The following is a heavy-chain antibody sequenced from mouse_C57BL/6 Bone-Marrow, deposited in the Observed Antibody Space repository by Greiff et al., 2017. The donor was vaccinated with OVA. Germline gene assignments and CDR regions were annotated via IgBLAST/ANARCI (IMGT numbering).Heavy chain of an antibody. CDR2: IYPRDGST. CDR1: GYTFTSYD. CDR3: AREDVITTVVAPYFDV. V-gene: IGHV1-85*01. J-gene: IGHJ1*03. Sequence: VQLQQSGPELVKPGASVKLSCKASGYTFTSYDINWVKQRPGQGLEWIGWIYPRDGSTKYNEKFKGKATLTVDTSSSTAYMELHSLTSEDSAVYFCAREDVITTVVAPYFDVWGTGTTVTVSS. D-gene: IGHD1-1*01.